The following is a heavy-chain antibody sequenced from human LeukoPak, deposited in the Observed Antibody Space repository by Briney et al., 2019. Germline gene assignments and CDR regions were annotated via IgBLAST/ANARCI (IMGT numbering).Heavy chain of an antibody. D-gene: IGHD5-12*01. CDR3: ARDSHSGYDSSYWFDP. V-gene: IGHV3-7*01. Sequence: GGSLRLSCAASGFTFSSYWMNWLRQAPGKGLEWVANIKQDGSEKYYVDSVKGRFTISRDNAKNSLYLQMNSLRAEDTAVYYCARDSHSGYDSSYWFDPWGRGTLVTVSS. J-gene: IGHJ5*02. CDR1: GFTFSSYW. CDR2: IKQDGSEK.